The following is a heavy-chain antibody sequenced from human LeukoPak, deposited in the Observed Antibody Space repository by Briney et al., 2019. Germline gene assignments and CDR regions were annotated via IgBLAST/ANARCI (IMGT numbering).Heavy chain of an antibody. D-gene: IGHD2-15*01. CDR1: SGSISIGGYY. CDR2: IYYSGST. CDR3: ARSIYCSGGSCYSSFDY. J-gene: IGHJ4*02. Sequence: SQTLSLTCTVSSGSISIGGYYWSWIRQHPGKGLEWIGYIYYSGSTYYNPSLKSRVTISVDTSKNQFSLKLSSVTAADTAVYYCARSIYCSGGSCYSSFDYWGQGTLVTVSS. V-gene: IGHV4-31*03.